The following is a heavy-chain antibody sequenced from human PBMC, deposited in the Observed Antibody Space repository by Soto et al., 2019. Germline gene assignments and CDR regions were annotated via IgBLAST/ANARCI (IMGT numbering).Heavy chain of an antibody. CDR3: ARRYGSCFDY. CDR1: GGSISSYY. V-gene: IGHV4-59*08. J-gene: IGHJ4*02. Sequence: QVQLQESGPGLVKPSETLSLTCTVSGGSISSYYWSWIRQPPGKGLEWIGYIYYSGSTNYNPSLKSRVTTSADTSTNKSSLKLSSVPAADTAVYYCARRYGSCFDYWGQGTLVTVSS. CDR2: IYYSGST. D-gene: IGHD5-18*01.